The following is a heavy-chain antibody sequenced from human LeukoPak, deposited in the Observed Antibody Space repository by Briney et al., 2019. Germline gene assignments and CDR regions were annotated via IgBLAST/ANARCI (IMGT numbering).Heavy chain of an antibody. V-gene: IGHV3-23*01. CDR3: AKPLAVAGAFDI. Sequence: GGSLRLSCAASGFTFSSYAMSWVRQAPGKGLEWVSAISGSGCSTYYADSVKGRFTISRDNSKNTLYLQMTGLRAEDTVVYYCAKPLAVAGAFDIWGQGTMVTVSS. CDR1: GFTFSSYA. D-gene: IGHD6-19*01. J-gene: IGHJ3*02. CDR2: ISGSGCST.